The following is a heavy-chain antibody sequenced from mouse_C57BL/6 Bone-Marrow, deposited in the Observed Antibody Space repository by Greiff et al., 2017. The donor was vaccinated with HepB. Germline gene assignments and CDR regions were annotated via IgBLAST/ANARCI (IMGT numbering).Heavy chain of an antibody. CDR3: ARWNSSRAWFAY. CDR2: IYPGSGST. CDR1: GYTFTSYW. V-gene: IGHV1-55*01. Sequence: QVQLQQPGAELVKPGASVKMSCKASGYTFTSYWITWVKQRPGQGLEWIGDIYPGSGSTNYNEKFKSKATLTVDTSSSTAYMPLSSLTAEDSAVYYCARWNSSRAWFAYWGQGTLVTVSA. J-gene: IGHJ3*01.